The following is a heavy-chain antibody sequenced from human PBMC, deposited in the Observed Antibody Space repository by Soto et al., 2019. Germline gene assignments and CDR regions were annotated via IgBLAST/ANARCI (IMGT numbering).Heavy chain of an antibody. V-gene: IGHV3-30*18. Sequence: GGSLRLSCAASGFTFSSYGMHLVRQAPGKGLEWVAVISYDGSNKYYADSVKGRFTISRDNSKNTLYLQMNSLRAEDTAVYYCAKDPGILRYFDWLPPYYFDYWGQGTLVTVSS. CDR3: AKDPGILRYFDWLPPYYFDY. CDR2: ISYDGSNK. D-gene: IGHD3-9*01. CDR1: GFTFSSYG. J-gene: IGHJ4*02.